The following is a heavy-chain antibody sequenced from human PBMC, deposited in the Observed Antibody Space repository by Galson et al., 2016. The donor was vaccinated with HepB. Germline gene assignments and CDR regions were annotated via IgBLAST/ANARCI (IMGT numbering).Heavy chain of an antibody. CDR1: GFTFSSYD. J-gene: IGHJ6*02. D-gene: IGHD3-22*01. Sequence: SLRLSCAASGFTFSSYDMHWVRQATGKGLEWVSAIGADGGTYYAGSVKGRFTISRENAKNSLYLQMNSLRAGDTAVYCCVRILYDRSARDYYGMDVWGQGITVTVSS. V-gene: IGHV3-13*01. CDR3: VRILYDRSARDYYGMDV. CDR2: IGADGGT.